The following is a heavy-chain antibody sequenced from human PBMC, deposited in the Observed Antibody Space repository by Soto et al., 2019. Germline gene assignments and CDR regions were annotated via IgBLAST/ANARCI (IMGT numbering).Heavy chain of an antibody. D-gene: IGHD1-20*01. CDR2: ISSSSIYI. Sequence: PGGSLRPSCAASGFTFSSYSMNWVRQAPGKGLGWVSSISSSSIYIYYADSVKGRFTISRDNAKNSLYLQMNSLRAEDTAVYYCARDNNYAFDYWGQGTLVTVSS. CDR3: ARDNNYAFDY. J-gene: IGHJ4*02. CDR1: GFTFSSYS. V-gene: IGHV3-21*01.